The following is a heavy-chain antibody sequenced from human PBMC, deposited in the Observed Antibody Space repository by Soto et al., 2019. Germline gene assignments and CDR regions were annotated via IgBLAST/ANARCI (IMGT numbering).Heavy chain of an antibody. CDR1: GFTFRNYA. J-gene: IGHJ4*02. D-gene: IGHD3-10*01. CDR2: ISGSGGST. Sequence: PGGSLRLSCDASGFTFRNYAMNWVRQAPGKGLDWVSAISGSGGSTYYADSVKGRFTISRDNSKNTLYLQMNSLRAEDTAVYHCAREYGSGSPVFDYWGQGTLVTVSS. V-gene: IGHV3-23*01. CDR3: AREYGSGSPVFDY.